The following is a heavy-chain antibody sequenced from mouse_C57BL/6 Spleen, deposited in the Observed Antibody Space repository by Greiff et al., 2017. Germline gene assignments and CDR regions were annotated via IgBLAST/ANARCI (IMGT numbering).Heavy chain of an antibody. CDR3: ARQGYDGFAY. D-gene: IGHD2-2*01. Sequence: EVQLQQSGPELVKPGASVKISCKASGYSFTGYYMNWVKQSPEKSLEWIGEINPSTGGTTYNQKFKAKATLTVDKSSSTAYMQLKSLTSEDSAVYYCARQGYDGFAYWGQGTLVTVSA. CDR1: GYSFTGYY. V-gene: IGHV1-42*01. J-gene: IGHJ3*01. CDR2: INPSTGGT.